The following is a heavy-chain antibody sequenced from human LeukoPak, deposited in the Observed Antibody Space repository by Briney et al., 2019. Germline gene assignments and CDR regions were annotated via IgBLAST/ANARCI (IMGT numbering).Heavy chain of an antibody. CDR3: TREAVTANGYFDY. J-gene: IGHJ4*02. CDR1: GFTFSNAW. V-gene: IGHV3-15*01. Sequence: GGSLRLSCAASGFTFSNAWMTWVRQAPGKGLEWVGHIKSKTDGGTTDYAAPVKGRFTISRDDSKNTLYLQMNSLKTEDTAVYYCTREAVTANGYFDYWGQGTLVTVSS. D-gene: IGHD2-21*02. CDR2: IKSKTDGGTT.